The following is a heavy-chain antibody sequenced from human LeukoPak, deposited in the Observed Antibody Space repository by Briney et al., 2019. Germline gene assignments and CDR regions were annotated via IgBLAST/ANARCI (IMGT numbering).Heavy chain of an antibody. V-gene: IGHV4-39*01. J-gene: IGHJ4*02. D-gene: IGHD6-6*01. CDR3: ARHSSIAARNSLGIDY. CDR2: IYYSGST. Sequence: SETLSLTCTVSGGSISSSSYYWGWIRQPPGKGLERIGSIYYSGSTYYNPSLKSRVTISVDTSKNQFSLKLSSVTAADTAVYYCARHSSIAARNSLGIDYWGQGTLVTVSS. CDR1: GGSISSSSYY.